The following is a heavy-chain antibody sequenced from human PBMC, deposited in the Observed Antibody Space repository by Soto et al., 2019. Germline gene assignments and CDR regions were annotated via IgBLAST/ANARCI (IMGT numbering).Heavy chain of an antibody. D-gene: IGHD3-3*01. Sequence: ASVKVSCKASGYTFTSYYMHWVRQAPGQRLEWMGWINAGNGNTKYSQKFQGRVTITRDTSASTAYMELRSLRSDDTAVYYCARDRTRAYDFWSGCSAYWGQGTLVTVSS. CDR1: GYTFTSYY. J-gene: IGHJ4*02. V-gene: IGHV1-3*01. CDR3: ARDRTRAYDFWSGCSAY. CDR2: INAGNGNT.